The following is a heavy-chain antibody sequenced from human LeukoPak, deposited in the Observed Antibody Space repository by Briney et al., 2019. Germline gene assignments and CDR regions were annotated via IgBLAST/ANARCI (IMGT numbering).Heavy chain of an antibody. CDR3: ARGITGTVYEGYFDY. V-gene: IGHV3-48*04. CDR1: GFTLSCYW. Sequence: GSLRLSCAGSGFTLSCYWMSWVRQAPGEGLGWVSYISRSGSTIYYADSVKGRFTISRDNAKNSLYLQIDSLRAEDSAVYYCARGITGTVYEGYFDYWGQGTLVTVSS. CDR2: ISRSGSTI. D-gene: IGHD1-20*01. J-gene: IGHJ4*02.